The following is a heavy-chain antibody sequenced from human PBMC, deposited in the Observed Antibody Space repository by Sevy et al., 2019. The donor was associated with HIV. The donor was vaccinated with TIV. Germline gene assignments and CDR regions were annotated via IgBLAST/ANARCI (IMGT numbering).Heavy chain of an antibody. J-gene: IGHJ4*02. CDR1: GFTFSSHA. D-gene: IGHD6-19*01. CDR2: ISYDGVIK. Sequence: GGSLRLSCAASGFTFSSHAMHWVRQAPGKGLEWVALISYDGVIKYYAESVKGRFTISRDNSKNTLHLQMNSLRADDTAVYYCAREAGYSTGWSPGNYWGQGTLVTVSS. CDR3: AREAGYSTGWSPGNY. V-gene: IGHV3-30*14.